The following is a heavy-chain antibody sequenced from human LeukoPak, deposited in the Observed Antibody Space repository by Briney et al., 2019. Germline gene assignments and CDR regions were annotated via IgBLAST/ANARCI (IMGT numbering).Heavy chain of an antibody. CDR3: ARHAGYYHSYYFDY. CDR2: IYYSGST. CDR1: GGSISSGDYY. J-gene: IGHJ4*02. Sequence: SETLSLTCTVSGGSISSGDYYWRWIRQPPGKGLEWIGYIYYSGSTYYNPSLKSRVTISVDTSKNQFSLKLSSVTAADTAVYYCARHAGYYHSYYFDYWGQGTLVTVSS. V-gene: IGHV4-30-4*08. D-gene: IGHD3-3*01.